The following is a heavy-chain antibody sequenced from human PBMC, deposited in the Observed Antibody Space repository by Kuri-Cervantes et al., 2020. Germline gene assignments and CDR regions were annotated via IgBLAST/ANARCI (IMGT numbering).Heavy chain of an antibody. Sequence: GGSLRLSCAASGFTFSSYAMSWVRQAPGKGLEWVSAISGSGGSTYYADSVKGRFTTSRDNAKNSLYLQMNSLRAEDTAVYYCAREGYCRGGNCYPSYWYFDLWGRGTLVTVSS. CDR2: ISGSGGST. CDR1: GFTFSSYA. D-gene: IGHD2-15*01. V-gene: IGHV3-23*01. J-gene: IGHJ2*01. CDR3: AREGYCRGGNCYPSYWYFDL.